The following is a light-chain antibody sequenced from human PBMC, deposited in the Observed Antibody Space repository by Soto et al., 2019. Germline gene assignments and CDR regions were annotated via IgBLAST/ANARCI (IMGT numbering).Light chain of an antibody. V-gene: IGLV2-14*01. CDR1: TSDIGTYYY. Sequence: QSALTQPASVSGSPGQSITISCTGTTSDIGTYYYVSWYQQHPGTAPKLMIYEVSNRPSGVSNRFSGSKSGNTASLTISGLQAEDEADYYCRSYTTLSTLMVFGGGTKVTVL. J-gene: IGLJ2*01. CDR3: RSYTTLSTLMV. CDR2: EVS.